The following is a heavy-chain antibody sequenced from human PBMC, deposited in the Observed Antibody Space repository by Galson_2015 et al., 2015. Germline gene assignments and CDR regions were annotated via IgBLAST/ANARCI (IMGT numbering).Heavy chain of an antibody. CDR1: GFTFSNYG. CDR2: ISSISSTTI. D-gene: IGHD4/OR15-4a*01. V-gene: IGHV3-48*02. Sequence: SLRLSCAASGFTFSNYGMNWVRQAPGKGLEWVSYISSISSTTIHYADSVKGRFTISRDNAKNSLYLQMNSLSDEDTAVYYCARRTMGPFDVWGRGNPGHRLL. J-gene: IGHJ4*02. CDR3: ARRTMGPFDV.